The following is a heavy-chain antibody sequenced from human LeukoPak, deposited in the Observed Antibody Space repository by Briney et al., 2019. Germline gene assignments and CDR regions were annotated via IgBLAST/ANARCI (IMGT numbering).Heavy chain of an antibody. CDR2: ITSSSSYM. CDR3: ARSDCGGGRCYYFDY. Sequence: GGSLRLSCAASGFSFKNYRMNWVRQAPGKGLEWVSSITSSSSYMYYADSVKGRFTISRDNAKNSLYLQMNSLRAEDTAVYYCARSDCGGGRCYYFDYWGQGTLVTVSS. J-gene: IGHJ4*02. CDR1: GFSFKNYR. D-gene: IGHD2-15*01. V-gene: IGHV3-21*04.